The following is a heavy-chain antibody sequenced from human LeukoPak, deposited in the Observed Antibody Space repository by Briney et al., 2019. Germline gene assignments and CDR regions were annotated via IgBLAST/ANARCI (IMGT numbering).Heavy chain of an antibody. CDR3: ARVRQWLTTDAFDI. J-gene: IGHJ3*02. Sequence: SVKVSCKASGGTFSSHAISWVRQAPGQGLEWMGGIIPIFGTANYAQKFQGRVTITADESTSTAYMELSSLRSEDTAVYYCARVRQWLTTDAFDIWGQGTMVTVSS. D-gene: IGHD6-19*01. CDR1: GGTFSSHA. V-gene: IGHV1-69*13. CDR2: IIPIFGTA.